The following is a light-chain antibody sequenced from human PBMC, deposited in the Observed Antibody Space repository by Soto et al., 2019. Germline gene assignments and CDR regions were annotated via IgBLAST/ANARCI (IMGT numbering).Light chain of an antibody. CDR2: GNI. J-gene: IGLJ2*01. V-gene: IGLV1-40*01. CDR1: SSNIGAGYD. CDR3: QSYDSSLSGSV. Sequence: QPVLTQPPSVSGAPGQRVTISCTGSSSNIGAGYDVHWYQQLPGTAPKLLIYGNINRPSGVPDRFSGSKSGTSASLAITGLQAEDEADYYYQSYDSSLSGSVFGGGTQLTVL.